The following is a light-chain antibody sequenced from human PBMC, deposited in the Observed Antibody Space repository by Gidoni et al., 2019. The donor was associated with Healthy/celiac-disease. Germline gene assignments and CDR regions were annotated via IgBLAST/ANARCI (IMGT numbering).Light chain of an antibody. CDR1: QSVSDDV. CDR3: QQYADSATT. CDR2: GAS. V-gene: IGKV3-20*01. Sequence: IVLTQSPGTLSLSPGERATLSCRASQSVSDDVLAWYQQKPGQSPRLLVYGASNRATAIPDRFTGSGSGTDFTLTIDRLEPDDLAVYYCQQYADSATTFGPGTKVEIK. J-gene: IGKJ3*01.